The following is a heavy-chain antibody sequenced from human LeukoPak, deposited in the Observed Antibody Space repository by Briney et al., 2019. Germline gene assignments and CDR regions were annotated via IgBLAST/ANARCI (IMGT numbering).Heavy chain of an antibody. J-gene: IGHJ4*02. CDR1: GYTLTELS. CDR2: FDPEDGET. CDR3: ATLFPPEYQLLY. Sequence: ASVKVSCKVSGYTLTELSMHWVRQAPGKGLEWMGGFDPEDGETIYAQKLQGRVTMTTDTSTSTAYMELRSLRFDDTAVYYCATLFPPEYQLLYWGQGTLVTVSS. D-gene: IGHD2-2*01. V-gene: IGHV1-24*01.